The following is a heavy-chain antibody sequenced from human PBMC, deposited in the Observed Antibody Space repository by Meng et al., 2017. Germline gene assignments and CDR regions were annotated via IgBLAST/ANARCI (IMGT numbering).Heavy chain of an antibody. V-gene: IGHV4-34*01. J-gene: IGHJ4*02. CDR2: INHSGST. D-gene: IGHD6-6*01. Sequence: QVQSRQWGEGLLKPSGPRSLSCAVYGGSFSGYHWSWIRQPPGKGLEWIGEINHSGSTNYNPSLKSRVTISVDTSKNQFSLKLSSVSAADTAVYYCARRGIAARPFYYWGQGTLVTVSS. CDR3: ARRGIAARPFYY. CDR1: GGSFSGYH.